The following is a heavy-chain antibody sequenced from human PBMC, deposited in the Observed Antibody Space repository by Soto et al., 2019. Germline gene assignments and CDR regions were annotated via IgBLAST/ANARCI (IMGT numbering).Heavy chain of an antibody. V-gene: IGHV5-10-1*01. Sequence: EVQLVQSGAEVKKPGESLRISCKGSGYSFTSYWISWVRXMPXXXXEWMGRIDPSDSYTNYSPSFQGHVTISADKSXXXXXXXXXXXXXXXXXXXXXXXXXXXXXXXSXYWGQGTLVTVSS. CDR1: GYSFTSYW. CDR2: IDPSDSYT. CDR3: XXXXXXXXXXSXY. J-gene: IGHJ4*02.